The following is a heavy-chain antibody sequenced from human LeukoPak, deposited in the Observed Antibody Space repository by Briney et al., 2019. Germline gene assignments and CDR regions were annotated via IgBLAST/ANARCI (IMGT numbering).Heavy chain of an antibody. Sequence: AGSLRLSCAASEFSFKSYSFNWVRQAPGKGLEWVSSINKGSTHMYYADSVKGRFTVSRDDAQNSLYLQMNSLSAEDTALYYCVRLRRNSDSSGYYYYYDSWGRGTQVTVSS. CDR1: EFSFKSYS. D-gene: IGHD3-22*01. V-gene: IGHV3-21*01. CDR3: VRLRRNSDSSGYYYYYDS. J-gene: IGHJ4*02. CDR2: INKGSTHM.